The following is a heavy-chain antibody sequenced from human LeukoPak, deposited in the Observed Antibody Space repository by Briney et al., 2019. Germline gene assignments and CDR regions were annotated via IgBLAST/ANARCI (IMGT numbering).Heavy chain of an antibody. J-gene: IGHJ4*02. D-gene: IGHD6-19*01. Sequence: PSETLSLTCTVSGDSISGSSYYWSWIRQPAGKGLEWIGRIYTSGSTNYNPSLKSRVTMSVDTSKNQFSLKLSSVTAADTAVYYCARGYSGGPSSRYYFDYWGQGTLVTVSS. CDR2: IYTSGST. CDR3: ARGYSGGPSSRYYFDY. V-gene: IGHV4-61*02. CDR1: GDSISGSSYY.